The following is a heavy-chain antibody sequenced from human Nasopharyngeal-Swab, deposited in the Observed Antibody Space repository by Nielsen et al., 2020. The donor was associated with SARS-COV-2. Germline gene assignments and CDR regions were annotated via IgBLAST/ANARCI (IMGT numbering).Heavy chain of an antibody. D-gene: IGHD6-13*01. CDR3: ALVSAPSFYYYMDV. CDR1: GFTFDDYG. V-gene: IGHV3-20*01. J-gene: IGHJ6*03. CDR2: INWNGGST. Sequence: GESLKISCAASGFTFDDYGMSWVRQAPGKGLEWVSGINWNGGSTGYADSVKGRFTISRDNAKNSLYLQVNSLRAEDTALYHCALVSAPSFYYYMDVWGKGTTVTVSS.